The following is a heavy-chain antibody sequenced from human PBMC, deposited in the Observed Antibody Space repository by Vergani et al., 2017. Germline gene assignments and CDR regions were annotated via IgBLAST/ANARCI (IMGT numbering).Heavy chain of an antibody. Sequence: EVQLLESGGDLVQPGGSLRLSCAASGFTFNHYAMNWVRQAPGKGLEWVSGISGSGGSTYYAGPVKGRFTISRDSSKNTLYLQMNSLSAGDTAVYYCAKANTRNSGYDYLYYYHAMDVWGKGTTVTVSS. V-gene: IGHV3-23*01. CDR3: AKANTRNSGYDYLYYYHAMDV. D-gene: IGHD5-12*01. CDR1: GFTFNHYA. CDR2: ISGSGGST. J-gene: IGHJ6*04.